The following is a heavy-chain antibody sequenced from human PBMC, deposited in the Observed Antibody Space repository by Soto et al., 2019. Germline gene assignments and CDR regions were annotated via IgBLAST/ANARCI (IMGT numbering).Heavy chain of an antibody. Sequence: PGGSLRLSCAASGFAFSSYGMHWVRQAPGKGLEWVAVIWYDGSNKYYADSVKGRFTISRDNSKNTLYLQMNSLRAEDTAVYYCARDQFRYSSAPHAYWGQGTLVTVSS. CDR2: IWYDGSNK. CDR3: ARDQFRYSSAPHAY. D-gene: IGHD6-19*01. V-gene: IGHV3-33*01. CDR1: GFAFSSYG. J-gene: IGHJ4*02.